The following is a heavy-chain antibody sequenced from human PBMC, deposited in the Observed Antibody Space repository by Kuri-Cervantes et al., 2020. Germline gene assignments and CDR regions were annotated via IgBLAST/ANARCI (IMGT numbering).Heavy chain of an antibody. V-gene: IGHV3-30*01. CDR1: GFTFSSYA. CDR3: ARDVGCSGGSCYSPEMYYFDY. D-gene: IGHD2-15*01. CDR2: ISYDGSNK. J-gene: IGHJ4*02. Sequence: GESLKISCAASGFTFSSYAMHWVRQAPGKGLEWVAVISYDGSNKYHADSVKGRFTISRDNSKNTLYLQMNSLRAEDTAVYYCARDVGCSGGSCYSPEMYYFDYWGQGALVTVSS.